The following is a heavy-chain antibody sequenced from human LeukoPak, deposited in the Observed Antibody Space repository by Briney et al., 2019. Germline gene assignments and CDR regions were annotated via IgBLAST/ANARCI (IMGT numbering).Heavy chain of an antibody. CDR1: GYSISSGYY. CDR3: ARVWSGYCSSTSCYVAYNWFDP. J-gene: IGHJ5*02. V-gene: IGHV4-38-2*01. D-gene: IGHD2-2*01. CDR2: IYHSGST. Sequence: KPSETLSLTCAVSGYSISSGYYWGWIRQPPGKGLEWIGSIYHSGSTYYNPSLKSRVTISVDTSKNQFSLKLSSVTAADTAVCYCARVWSGYCSSTSCYVAYNWFDPWGQGTLVTVSS.